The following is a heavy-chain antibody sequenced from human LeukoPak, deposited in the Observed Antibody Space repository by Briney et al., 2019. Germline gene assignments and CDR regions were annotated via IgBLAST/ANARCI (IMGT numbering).Heavy chain of an antibody. D-gene: IGHD2-15*01. V-gene: IGHV3-64*01. CDR3: AREARIVVVDYYYMDV. Sequence: GGSLRLSCAASGFTFSSYAMHWVRQAPGKGLEYVSAISSNGGSTYYANSVKGRFTISRDNSKNTLYLQMGSLRAEDMAVYYCAREARIVVVDYYYMDVWGKGTTVIVSS. J-gene: IGHJ6*03. CDR1: GFTFSSYA. CDR2: ISSNGGST.